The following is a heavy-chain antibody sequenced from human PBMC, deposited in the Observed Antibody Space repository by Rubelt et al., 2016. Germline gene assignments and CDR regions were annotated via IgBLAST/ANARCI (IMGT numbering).Heavy chain of an antibody. J-gene: IGHJ4*02. D-gene: IGHD6-13*01. V-gene: IGHV4-34*01. CDR1: GGSFSGYY. Sequence: QVQLQQWGAGLLKPSETLSLTCVVYGGSFSGYYWSWIRQPPGKGLEWIGEINHSGSTNYHPSLKSRVPIPLETSKNQIALKRTSVTAADTAVYYCARGRSSSWYDYWGQGTLVTVSS. CDR2: INHSGST. CDR3: ARGRSSSWYDY.